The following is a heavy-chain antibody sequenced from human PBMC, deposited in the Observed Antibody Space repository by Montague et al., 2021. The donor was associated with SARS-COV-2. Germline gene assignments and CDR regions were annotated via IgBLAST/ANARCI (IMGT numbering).Heavy chain of an antibody. D-gene: IGHD1-1*01. V-gene: IGHV4-39*01. J-gene: IGHJ2*01. CDR1: GGSISSTDHF. CDR2: IYYTGST. Sequence: SETLSLTCTVSGGSISSTDHFWGWIRQPPGKGLEWIGSIYYTGSTFYTPSLKSRVTISVNTSKNEFSLKLISVTATDTAVYYCARNEEGYGYFDLRGRGTLVTVSS. CDR3: ARNEEGYGYFDL.